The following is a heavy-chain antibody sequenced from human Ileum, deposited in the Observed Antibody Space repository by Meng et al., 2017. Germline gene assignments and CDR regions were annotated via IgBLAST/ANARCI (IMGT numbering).Heavy chain of an antibody. Sequence: QVQGQGSGPGLVKPSAALALTCTASGGSSSSYDWSWIREPAGKGLEWIGRINTSGSTNYNPSLKSRVTMSVDTSKNQFSLKLSSVTAADTAVYYCARDVVPTVTYYYNWFDPWGQGTLVTVSS. CDR2: INTSGST. V-gene: IGHV4-4*07. D-gene: IGHD4-17*01. CDR3: ARDVVPTVTYYYNWFDP. J-gene: IGHJ5*02. CDR1: GGSSSSYD.